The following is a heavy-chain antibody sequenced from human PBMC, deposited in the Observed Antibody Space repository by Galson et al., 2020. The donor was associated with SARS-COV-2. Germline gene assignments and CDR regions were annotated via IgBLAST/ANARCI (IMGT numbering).Heavy chain of an antibody. D-gene: IGHD3-16*01. V-gene: IGHV4-39*01. CDR2: IYYSGST. Sequence: ETSETLSLTCTVSGGSTSSSSYYWGWIRQPPGKGLEWIGSIYYSGSTYYNPSLKSRVTISVDTSKNQFSLKLSSVTAADTAVYYCARSYGHDAYYYGMDVWGQGTTVTVSS. CDR3: ARSYGHDAYYYGMDV. J-gene: IGHJ6*02. CDR1: GGSTSSSSYY.